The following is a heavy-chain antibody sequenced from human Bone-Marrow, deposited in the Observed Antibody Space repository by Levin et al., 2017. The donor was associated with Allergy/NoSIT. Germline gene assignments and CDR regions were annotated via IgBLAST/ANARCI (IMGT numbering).Heavy chain of an antibody. J-gene: IGHJ5*02. CDR1: GDSISGYY. CDR2: IYYSGST. V-gene: IGHV4-59*01. D-gene: IGHD5-24*01. CDR3: AKIGDGYNNRFDV. Sequence: SETLSLTCTLSGDSISGYYWGWVRQPPGKALEWIGYIYYSGSTFYNPSLASRVTISVDTSKNQFSLKLSSVTAADTAVYHCAKIGDGYNNRFDVWGQGTLVTVSS.